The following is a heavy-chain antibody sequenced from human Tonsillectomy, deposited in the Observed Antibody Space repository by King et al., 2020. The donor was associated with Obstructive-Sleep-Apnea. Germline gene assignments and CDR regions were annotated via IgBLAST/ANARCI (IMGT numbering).Heavy chain of an antibody. V-gene: IGHV4-38-2*02. Sequence: VQLQESGPGLVKPSETLSLTCSVSGYSISSGYWWGWIRQPPGKGLEWIGNIYHTGDTYHNPSLKSRVTTSVDKSKNQFSLRLNSVTAADTAVYFCVSGNDYGYPHYFHHWGQGTLVAVSS. CDR2: IYHTGDT. CDR3: VSGNDYGYPHYFHH. CDR1: GYSISSGYW. D-gene: IGHD4-17*01. J-gene: IGHJ4*02.